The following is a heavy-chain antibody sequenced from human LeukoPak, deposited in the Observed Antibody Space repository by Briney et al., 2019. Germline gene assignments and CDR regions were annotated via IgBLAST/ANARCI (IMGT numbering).Heavy chain of an antibody. CDR1: GFTFSSFW. CDR3: ARDGGVSGYDLLDY. D-gene: IGHD5-12*01. Sequence: GGSLRLSCAASGFTFSSFWMTWVRQAPGKGLEWVANINQDGSEKYYVDSVKGRFTISRDNAKNSVYPQMNSLRAEDTAVYYCARDGGVSGYDLLDYWGQGTLVTVSS. V-gene: IGHV3-7*01. J-gene: IGHJ4*02. CDR2: INQDGSEK.